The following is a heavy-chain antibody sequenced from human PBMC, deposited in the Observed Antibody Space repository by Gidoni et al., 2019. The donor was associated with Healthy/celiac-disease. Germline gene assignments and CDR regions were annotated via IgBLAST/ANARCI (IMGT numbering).Heavy chain of an antibody. CDR3: AGPGCLGGRGASCHHFAGDFDY. Sequence: EVQLVESGGGLVKPGGSLRLSCAASGFTFSSYSMNWVRQAPGKGLEWVSSISSSSSYIYYADSVKGRFTISRDNAKNSLYLQMNSLRAEDTAVYYCAGPGCLGGRGASCHHFAGDFDYWGQGTLVTVSS. J-gene: IGHJ4*02. CDR2: ISSSSSYI. V-gene: IGHV3-21*01. D-gene: IGHD2-2*01. CDR1: GFTFSSYS.